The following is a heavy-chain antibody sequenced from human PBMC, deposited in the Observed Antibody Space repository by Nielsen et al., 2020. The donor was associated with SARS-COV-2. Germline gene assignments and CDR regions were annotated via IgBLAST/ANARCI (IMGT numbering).Heavy chain of an antibody. D-gene: IGHD5-12*01. J-gene: IGHJ6*02. CDR3: AREASGYDHYKYGMDV. V-gene: IGHV4-31*03. CDR1: GASISSGGYL. CDR2: IYFTGRT. Sequence: LRLSCTVSGASISSGGYLWSWIRQHPGKGLEWIGYIYFTGRTSYNPSLKSRVAMSVDTSKNQFSLDLKSVTAADTAVYYCAREASGYDHYKYGMDVWGLGATVTVSS.